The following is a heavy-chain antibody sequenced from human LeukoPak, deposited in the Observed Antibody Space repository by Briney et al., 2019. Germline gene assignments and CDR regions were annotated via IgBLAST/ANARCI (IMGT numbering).Heavy chain of an antibody. V-gene: IGHV3-30*03. CDR3: ARDHLEPIWSGYFIHDAFDI. CDR1: GFTFSSYG. Sequence: GGSLRLSCAASGFTFSSYGMHWVRQAPGKGLEWVAVISYDGSNKYYADSVKGRFTISRDNSKNTLYLQMNSLRAEDTAVYYCARDHLEPIWSGYFIHDAFDIWGQGTMVTVSS. D-gene: IGHD3-3*01. CDR2: ISYDGSNK. J-gene: IGHJ3*02.